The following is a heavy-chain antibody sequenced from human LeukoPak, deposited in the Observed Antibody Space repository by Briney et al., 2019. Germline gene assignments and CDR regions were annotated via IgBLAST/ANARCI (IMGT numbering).Heavy chain of an antibody. Sequence: GGSLRLSCAASGFTFSNAWMSWVRQAPGKGLEWVGRIKGKTDGGTTDYAAPVKGRFTISRDDSKNTLYLQMNSLKTEDTAVYYCTTSLPYYYDSSGYFVYWGQGTLITVSS. CDR2: IKGKTDGGTT. V-gene: IGHV3-15*01. D-gene: IGHD3-22*01. CDR1: GFTFSNAW. CDR3: TTSLPYYYDSSGYFVY. J-gene: IGHJ4*02.